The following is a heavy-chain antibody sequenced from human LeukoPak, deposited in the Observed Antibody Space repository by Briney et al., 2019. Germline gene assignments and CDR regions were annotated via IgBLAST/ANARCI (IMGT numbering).Heavy chain of an antibody. J-gene: IGHJ4*02. CDR2: ISSSSSNI. CDR3: ARDLWVAVAGAFDY. Sequence: TGGSLRLSCAASGFTFSSYNMNWVRQAPGKGLEWVSYISSSSSNIYYADSVKGRFTISRDNARNSLFLQMNSLRDEDTAVYYCARDLWVAVAGAFDYWGQGTLVTVSS. CDR1: GFTFSSYN. V-gene: IGHV3-48*02. D-gene: IGHD6-19*01.